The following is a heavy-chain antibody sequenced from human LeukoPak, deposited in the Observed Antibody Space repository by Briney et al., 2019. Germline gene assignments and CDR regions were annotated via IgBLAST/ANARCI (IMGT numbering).Heavy chain of an antibody. CDR1: TFTVSTNY. V-gene: IGHV3-66*01. CDR3: ARETDGFDY. J-gene: IGHJ4*02. CDR2: IYTGGSP. D-gene: IGHD2-21*02. Sequence: PGGSLRLSCAASTFTVSTNYMTWVRQAPGKGLEWVSMIYTGGSPYYADSVKGRFTISRDNANNSLYLQMNSLGAEDTAMYYCARETDGFDYWGQGTLVTVSS.